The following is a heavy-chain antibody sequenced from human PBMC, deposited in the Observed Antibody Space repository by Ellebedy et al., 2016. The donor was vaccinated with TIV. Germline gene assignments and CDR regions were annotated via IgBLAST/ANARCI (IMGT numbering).Heavy chain of an antibody. CDR2: IIPIFGTA. D-gene: IGHD2-2*01. CDR3: ARVRKDIVVGNPDGPWTHYYYYMDV. J-gene: IGHJ6*03. Sequence: SVKVSXXASGGTFSSYAISWVRQAPGQGLEWMGGIIPIFGTANYAQKFQGRVTITADESTSTAYMELSSLRSEDTAVYYCARVRKDIVVGNPDGPWTHYYYYMDVWGKGTTVTVSS. CDR1: GGTFSSYA. V-gene: IGHV1-69*13.